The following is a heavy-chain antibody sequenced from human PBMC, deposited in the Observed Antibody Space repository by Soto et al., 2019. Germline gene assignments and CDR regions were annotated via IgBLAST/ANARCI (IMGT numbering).Heavy chain of an antibody. CDR2: ISGSGGST. V-gene: IGHV3-23*01. Sequence: GSLRLSCAASGFTFSGYAMSWVRQAPGKGLEWVSAISGSGGSTYYADSVKGRFTISRDNSKNTLYLQMNSLRAEDTAVYYCARYITGVRYKAMDVRGQGTTVTVSS. CDR1: GFTFSGYA. J-gene: IGHJ6*02. D-gene: IGHD3-9*01. CDR3: ARYITGVRYKAMDV.